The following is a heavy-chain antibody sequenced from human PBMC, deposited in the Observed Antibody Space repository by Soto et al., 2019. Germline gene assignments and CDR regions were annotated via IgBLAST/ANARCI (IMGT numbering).Heavy chain of an antibody. CDR2: ISSSSSTI. D-gene: IGHD3-22*01. CDR1: GFTFSSYS. Sequence: GGSLRLSCAASGFTFSSYSMNWVRQAPGKGLEWVSYISSSSSTIYYADSVKGRFTISRDNAKNSLYLQMNSLRDEDTAVYYCARVRDFYYYDSSGTIDYWGQGTLVTVSS. V-gene: IGHV3-48*02. CDR3: ARVRDFYYYDSSGTIDY. J-gene: IGHJ4*02.